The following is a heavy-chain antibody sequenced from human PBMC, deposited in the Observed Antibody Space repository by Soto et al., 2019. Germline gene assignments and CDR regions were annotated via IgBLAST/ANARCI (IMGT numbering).Heavy chain of an antibody. CDR3: ARDYGSSLDF. Sequence: QVHLVQSGAEVRKPGASVKVSCKASGYPFTGYYLHWVRQAPGQGLEWMGWINPNSGGTHFAQKFQDRVTMTWDTSISIAYMELSGLRSDDTAVFYCARDYGSSLDFWGQGSLVTVSS. V-gene: IGHV1-2*02. CDR2: INPNSGGT. CDR1: GYPFTGYY. J-gene: IGHJ4*02. D-gene: IGHD6-6*01.